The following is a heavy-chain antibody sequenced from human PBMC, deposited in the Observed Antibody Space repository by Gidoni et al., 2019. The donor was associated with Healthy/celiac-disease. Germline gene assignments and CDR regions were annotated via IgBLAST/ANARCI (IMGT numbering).Heavy chain of an antibody. Sequence: QVQLVESGGGVVQPGRSLRLSCAASGFTFSSYSMHWGRHDPGKGLEWVAVISYDGSNKYYADSVKGRFTISRDNSKNTLYLQMNSLRAEDTAVYYCARSQDYSNDYYYYGMDVWGQGTTVTVSS. CDR1: GFTFSSYS. J-gene: IGHJ6*02. V-gene: IGHV3-30-3*01. CDR3: ARSQDYSNDYYYYGMDV. CDR2: ISYDGSNK. D-gene: IGHD4-4*01.